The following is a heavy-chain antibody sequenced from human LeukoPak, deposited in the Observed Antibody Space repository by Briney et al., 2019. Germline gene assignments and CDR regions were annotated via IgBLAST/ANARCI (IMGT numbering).Heavy chain of an antibody. V-gene: IGHV1-2*02. CDR3: ARASIPGIAAAKADY. CDR1: GYTFTGYY. Sequence: GASVKVSCKASGYTFTGYYMHWVRQAPGQGLEWMGWINPNSGGTNYAQKFQGRVTMTRDTSISTAYMELSRLRSDDTAVYYCARASIPGIAAAKADYWGQGTLVTVSS. J-gene: IGHJ4*02. D-gene: IGHD6-13*01. CDR2: INPNSGGT.